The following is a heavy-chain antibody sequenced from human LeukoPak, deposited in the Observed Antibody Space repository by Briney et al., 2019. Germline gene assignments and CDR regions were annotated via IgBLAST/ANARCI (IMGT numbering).Heavy chain of an antibody. J-gene: IGHJ4*02. CDR2: ISGSGGST. Sequence: GGSLRLSCAASGFTFSSYAMSWVRQAPGKGLEWVSAISGSGGSTYYADSVEGRFTISRDNSKNTLYLQMNSLRAEDTAVYYCAKGYPLFLEWPKGGYYFDYWGQGTLVTVSS. D-gene: IGHD3-3*01. V-gene: IGHV3-23*01. CDR3: AKGYPLFLEWPKGGYYFDY. CDR1: GFTFSSYA.